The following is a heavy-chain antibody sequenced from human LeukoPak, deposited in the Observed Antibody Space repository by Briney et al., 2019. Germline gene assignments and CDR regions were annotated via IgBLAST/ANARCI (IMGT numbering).Heavy chain of an antibody. V-gene: IGHV1-3*01. Sequence: ASVKVSCKASGYTFPSYTIHWVRQAPGQRLEWMGWINAGNSNMKYSQKFQGRVTITRDTSASTVYMEVSSLRSEDTAVYYCARVGIDRGCSSSNCYFDYWGQGTLVTVSS. J-gene: IGHJ4*02. CDR1: GYTFPSYT. D-gene: IGHD2-2*01. CDR3: ARVGIDRGCSSSNCYFDY. CDR2: INAGNSNM.